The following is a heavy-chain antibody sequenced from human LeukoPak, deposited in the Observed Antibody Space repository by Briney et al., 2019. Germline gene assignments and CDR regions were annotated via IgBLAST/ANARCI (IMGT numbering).Heavy chain of an antibody. CDR3: ARTSLYYYDSSGYYGY. CDR1: GFTFSSYG. D-gene: IGHD3-22*01. J-gene: IGHJ4*02. V-gene: IGHV3-33*01. CDR2: IWYDGSNK. Sequence: GGSLRLSCAASGFTFSSYGMHWVRQAPGKGLEWVAAIWYDGSNKYYADSVKGRFTISRDNSKNTLYLQMNSLRAEDTAVYYCARTSLYYYDSSGYYGYWGQGTLVTVSS.